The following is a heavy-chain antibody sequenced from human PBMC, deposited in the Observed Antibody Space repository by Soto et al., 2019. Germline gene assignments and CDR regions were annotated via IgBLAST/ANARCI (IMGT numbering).Heavy chain of an antibody. J-gene: IGHJ4*02. V-gene: IGHV3-23*01. D-gene: IGHD3-3*01. CDR1: GFTFSSYA. CDR2: ISGSGGST. Sequence: LRLSCAASGFTFSSYAMSWVRQAPGKGLEWVSAISGSGGSTYYADSVKGRFTISRDNSKNTLYLQMNSLRAEDTAVYYCAKVLYYDFWSGYYLDYWGQGTLVTVSS. CDR3: AKVLYYDFWSGYYLDY.